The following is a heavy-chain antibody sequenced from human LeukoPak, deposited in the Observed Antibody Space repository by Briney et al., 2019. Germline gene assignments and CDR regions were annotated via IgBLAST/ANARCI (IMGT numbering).Heavy chain of an antibody. Sequence: ASVKVSCKASGYTFTSYDINWVRQATGQGLEWMGWMNPNSGNTGYAQKFQGRVTMTRNTSISTAYMELSSLRSEDTAVYSCARAGIAVAVNFDYWGQGTLVTVSS. D-gene: IGHD6-19*01. CDR2: MNPNSGNT. J-gene: IGHJ4*02. V-gene: IGHV1-8*01. CDR3: ARAGIAVAVNFDY. CDR1: GYTFTSYD.